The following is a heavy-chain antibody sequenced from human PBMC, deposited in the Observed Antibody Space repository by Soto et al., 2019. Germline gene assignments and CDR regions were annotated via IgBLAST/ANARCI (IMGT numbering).Heavy chain of an antibody. CDR1: GGSISSGGYY. D-gene: IGHD3-16*01. J-gene: IGHJ4*02. CDR2: IYYSGST. V-gene: IGHV4-31*03. CDR3: ALRLGDPGRLYFDY. Sequence: LSLTCTVSGGSISSGGYYCIWIRQHPGKGLEWIGYIYYSGSTYYNPSLKSRVSISVDTSKNQFSLKLSSVTAADTAVYYCALRLGDPGRLYFDYWGQGTLVTVSS.